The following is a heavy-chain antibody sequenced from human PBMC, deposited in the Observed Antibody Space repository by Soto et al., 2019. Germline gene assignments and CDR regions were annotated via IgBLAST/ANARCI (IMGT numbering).Heavy chain of an antibody. Sequence: QVQLVESGGGVVQPGRSLRLSCAASGFMFSNHGMHWVRQAPGKGLEWVAVIWSDGHNRYYADSVKGRLTISRDNSKHPLYLQMNSLRAEDTAVYYWVRGDHWNDAASDYWGQGTLVTVSS. D-gene: IGHD1-1*01. J-gene: IGHJ4*02. V-gene: IGHV3-33*01. CDR1: GFMFSNHG. CDR3: VRGDHWNDAASDY. CDR2: IWSDGHNR.